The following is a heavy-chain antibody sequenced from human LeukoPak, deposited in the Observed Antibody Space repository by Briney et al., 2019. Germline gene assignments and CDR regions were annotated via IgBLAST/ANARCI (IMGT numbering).Heavy chain of an antibody. CDR1: GVSISSAGYY. CDR3: ARDKGLYAYFFDY. V-gene: IGHV4-61*02. CDR2: IYPSGTT. J-gene: IGHJ4*02. D-gene: IGHD2-2*01. Sequence: PSETLSLTCSVSGVSISSAGYYWSWIRQPAGRGLEWIGRIYPSGTTHYNPSLESRVTIALDTSQNQFTLKLNSVTAADTAVYYCARDKGLYAYFFDYWGQGTLVSVSS.